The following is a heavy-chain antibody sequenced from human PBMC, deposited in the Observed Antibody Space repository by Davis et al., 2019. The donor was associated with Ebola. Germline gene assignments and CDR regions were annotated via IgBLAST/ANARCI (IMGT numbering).Heavy chain of an antibody. J-gene: IGHJ3*02. V-gene: IGHV3-11*05. CDR1: GGSISSYY. CDR2: ISSSASYK. Sequence: LSLTCTVSGGSISSYYWSWIRQPPGKGPEWVSSISSSASYKNYADSVKGRFTISRDDAKNSLYLQMNSLRAEDTALYYCAKDRSGGWELPGAFDIWGQGTMVTVSS. D-gene: IGHD3-10*01. CDR3: AKDRSGGWELPGAFDI.